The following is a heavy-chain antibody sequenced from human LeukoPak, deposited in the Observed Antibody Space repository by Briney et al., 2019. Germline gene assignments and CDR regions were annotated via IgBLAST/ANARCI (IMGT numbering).Heavy chain of an antibody. Sequence: SETLSLTCAVSGASVTSYYWSWIRQPPGKGLEWIGYIYYSGSTNYNPSLKSRVTMSVDTSKNEFSLKLSSVTTADTAVYYCATRRIAVAAPFDYWGQGTLVAVSS. J-gene: IGHJ4*02. D-gene: IGHD6-19*01. CDR3: ATRRIAVAAPFDY. CDR2: IYYSGST. V-gene: IGHV4-59*02. CDR1: GASVTSYY.